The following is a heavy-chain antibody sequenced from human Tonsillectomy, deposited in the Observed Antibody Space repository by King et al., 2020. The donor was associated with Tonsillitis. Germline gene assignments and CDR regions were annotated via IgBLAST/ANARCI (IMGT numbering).Heavy chain of an antibody. D-gene: IGHD2-15*01. CDR1: GFTFSSYA. V-gene: IGHV3-23*03. Sequence: VQLVESGGGLVQPGGSLRISCAASGFTFSSYAMSWVRQAPGKGLEWVSVIYTGGSSTYYADSVKGRFTFSRDNSKNTLYLQVNSLRAEDTAVYYCAKGLAYCSGDCSYGMDVWGQGTTVTVSS. CDR2: IYTGGSST. CDR3: AKGLAYCSGDCSYGMDV. J-gene: IGHJ6*02.